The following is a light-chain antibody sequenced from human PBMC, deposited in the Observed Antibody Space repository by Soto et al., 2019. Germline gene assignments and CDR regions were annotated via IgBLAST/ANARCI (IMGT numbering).Light chain of an antibody. J-gene: IGLJ1*01. V-gene: IGLV2-14*03. CDR3: SSFRSSSTLYV. CDR2: DVT. CDR1: SSDIGDYNS. Sequence: QSALTQPASVSGSPGQSITISCSGISSDIGDYNSVSWYQHHPGKAPQLMIYDVTNRPSGVSNRFSGSKSGNTASLTISGLQVEDEADYYCSSFRSSSTLYVFGTGTKLTVL.